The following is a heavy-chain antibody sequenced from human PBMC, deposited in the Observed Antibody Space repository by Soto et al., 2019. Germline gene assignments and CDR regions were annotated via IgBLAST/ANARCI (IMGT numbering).Heavy chain of an antibody. CDR3: ARAMSKRGGMELRAYYYGMDV. CDR1: SGSISSGDYY. CDR2: IYYSGST. V-gene: IGHV4-30-4*01. Sequence: PSETLSLTCTVSSGSISSGDYYWSWIRQPPGKGLEWIGYIYYSGSTYYNPSLKSRVTISVDTSKNQFSLKLSSVTAADTAVYYCARAMSKRGGMELRAYYYGMDVWGQGTTVTVSS. D-gene: IGHD1-7*01. J-gene: IGHJ6*02.